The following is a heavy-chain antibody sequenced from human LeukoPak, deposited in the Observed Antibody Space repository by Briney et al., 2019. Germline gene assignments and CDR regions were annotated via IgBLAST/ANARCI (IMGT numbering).Heavy chain of an antibody. CDR1: GGTFSSYA. CDR2: IIPIFGTA. J-gene: IGHJ5*02. V-gene: IGHV1-69*05. CDR3: ARGARLLTIFGVVSWFDP. D-gene: IGHD3-3*01. Sequence: SVKVSCKASGGTFSSYAISWVRQAPGQGLEWMGGIIPIFGTANYAQKFQGRVTITTDESTSTAYMELSSLRPEDTAVYYCARGARLLTIFGVVSWFDPWGQGTLVTVSS.